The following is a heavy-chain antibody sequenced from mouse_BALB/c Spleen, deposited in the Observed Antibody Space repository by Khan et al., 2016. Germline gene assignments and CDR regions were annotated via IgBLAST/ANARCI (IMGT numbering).Heavy chain of an antibody. CDR2: IDPANGNT. J-gene: IGHJ2*01. CDR1: GFNIKDTY. V-gene: IGHV14-3*02. CDR3: ARSLRLRRRYQFDY. Sequence: VRLQQSGAELVKPGASVKLSCTVSGFNIKDTYIQWVKQRPEQGLEWIGRIDPANGNTKYDPKFQGMATITADTSSNTAYLQLSSPTSEDTAVNYCARSLRLRRRYQFDYWGQGTTLTVSS. D-gene: IGHD1-2*01.